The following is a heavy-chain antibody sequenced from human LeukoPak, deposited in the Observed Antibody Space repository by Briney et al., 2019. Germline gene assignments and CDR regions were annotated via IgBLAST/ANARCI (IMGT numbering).Heavy chain of an antibody. D-gene: IGHD6-13*01. Sequence: SQTLSLTCAISGDSVSSNSAAWNWIRQSPSRGLEWLGRTYYRSKWYNDYAVSVKSRITINPDTSKNQFSLQLNSVTPEDTAVYYCARDFQQLSLYRCYYGMDVWGQGTTVTVSS. CDR3: ARDFQQLSLYRCYYGMDV. V-gene: IGHV6-1*01. J-gene: IGHJ6*02. CDR1: GDSVSSNSAA. CDR2: TYYRSKWYN.